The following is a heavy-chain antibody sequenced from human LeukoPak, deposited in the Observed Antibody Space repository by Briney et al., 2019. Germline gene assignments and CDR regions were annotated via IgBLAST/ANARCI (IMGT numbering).Heavy chain of an antibody. V-gene: IGHV4-34*01. D-gene: IGHD5-12*01. J-gene: IGHJ4*02. Sequence: SETLSLTCAFYGGSFSGYYWSWIRQPPGKGLEWIGEINHSGSTNYNPSLKSRVTISVDTSKNQFSLKLSSVTAADTAVYYCARHLLGGYDSGGVLVYWGQGTLVTVSS. CDR3: ARHLLGGYDSGGVLVY. CDR1: GGSFSGYY. CDR2: INHSGST.